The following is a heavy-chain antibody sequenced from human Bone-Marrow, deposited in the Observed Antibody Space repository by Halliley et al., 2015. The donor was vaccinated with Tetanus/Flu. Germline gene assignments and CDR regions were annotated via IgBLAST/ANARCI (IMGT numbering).Heavy chain of an antibody. Sequence: SLRLSCEASEFNFDDYAMYWVRQPPGKGLEWVSGISWNSDTIGYADSVKGRFTISRDNAKNSLYLQMTRLGAKDTAFYYCAKGAYSSSSGGPFDHWGQGTLVTVSS. D-gene: IGHD6-6*01. CDR2: ISWNSDTI. CDR3: AKGAYSSSSGGPFDH. V-gene: IGHV3-9*01. J-gene: IGHJ4*02. CDR1: EFNFDDYA.